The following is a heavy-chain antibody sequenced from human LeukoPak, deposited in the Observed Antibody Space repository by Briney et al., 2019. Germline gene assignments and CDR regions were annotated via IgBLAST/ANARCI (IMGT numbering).Heavy chain of an antibody. CDR3: AKSRMVRGVEGNWFDP. J-gene: IGHJ5*02. CDR1: GFTFDDYA. Sequence: PGRSLRLSCAASGFTFDDYAMHWVRQAPGKGLEWVSGISWNSGSIGYADSVKGRFTISRDNAKNSLYLQMNSLRAEDTALYYCAKSRMVRGVEGNWFDPWGQGTLVTVSP. CDR2: ISWNSGSI. V-gene: IGHV3-9*01. D-gene: IGHD3-10*01.